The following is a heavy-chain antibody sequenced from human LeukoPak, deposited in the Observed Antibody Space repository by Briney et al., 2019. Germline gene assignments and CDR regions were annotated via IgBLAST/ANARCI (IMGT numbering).Heavy chain of an antibody. D-gene: IGHD2-2*01. CDR1: GGSISSSSYY. Sequence: SETLSLTCTVSGGSISSSSYYWGWIRQPPGKGLEWIGSIYYSGSTYYNPSLKSRVTISVDTSKNQFSLKLSSVTAADTAVYYCASPVDIVVVPAARPTDYWGQGTLVTVSS. V-gene: IGHV4-39*01. J-gene: IGHJ4*02. CDR3: ASPVDIVVVPAARPTDY. CDR2: IYYSGST.